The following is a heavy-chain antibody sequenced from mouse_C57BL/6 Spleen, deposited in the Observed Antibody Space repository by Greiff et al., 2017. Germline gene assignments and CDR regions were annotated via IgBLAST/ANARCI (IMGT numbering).Heavy chain of an antibody. J-gene: IGHJ3*01. CDR3: ARGMIKTWFAY. CDR1: GFTFSSYA. CDR2: ISDGGSYT. D-gene: IGHD2-4*01. Sequence: EVKLMESGGGLVKPGGSLKLSCAASGFTFSSYAMSWVRQTPEKRLEWVATISDGGSYTYYPDNVKGRFTISRDNAKNNLYLQMSHLKSEDTAMYYCARGMIKTWFAYWGQGTLVTVSA. V-gene: IGHV5-4*03.